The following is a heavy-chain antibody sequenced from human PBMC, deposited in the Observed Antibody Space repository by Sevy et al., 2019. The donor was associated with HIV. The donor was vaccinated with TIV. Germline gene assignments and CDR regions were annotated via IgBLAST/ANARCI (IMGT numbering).Heavy chain of an antibody. CDR1: GFTFSDYA. Sequence: GGSLRLSYAASGFTFSDYAISWVRQAPGKGLEWVSSITSGSSYIFYADSVKGRFTVSRDNAKNSLYLQMNSLRAEDTAVYYCARDKTILEGRYGMDVWGQGTTVTVSS. V-gene: IGHV3-21*01. CDR2: ITSGSSYI. J-gene: IGHJ6*02. CDR3: ARDKTILEGRYGMDV. D-gene: IGHD3-3*01.